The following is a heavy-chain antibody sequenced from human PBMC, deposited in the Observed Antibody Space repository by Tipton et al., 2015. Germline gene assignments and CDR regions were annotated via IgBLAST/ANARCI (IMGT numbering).Heavy chain of an antibody. V-gene: IGHV3-74*01. CDR1: GFTFSSDW. D-gene: IGHD1-26*01. CDR2: ISSDGDIT. CDR3: ARVGGSYFTGYYFDY. Sequence: SLRLSCAASGFTFSSDWMHWVRQAPGKGLVWVSRISSDGDITNYADSVKGRFTISRDNAKNTLYLQMNSLRAEDTAVYYCARVGGSYFTGYYFDYWGQGTLVTVSS. J-gene: IGHJ4*02.